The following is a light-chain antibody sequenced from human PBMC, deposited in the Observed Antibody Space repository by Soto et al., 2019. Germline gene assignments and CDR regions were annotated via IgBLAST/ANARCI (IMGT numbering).Light chain of an antibody. V-gene: IGKV3-20*01. Sequence: ENVLTQSPGTLSLSPGEGATLSCRASQSVTRSYLAWYQQKPGQAHRLLIYSASSRATGVPDRFSGSGSATDFTLTISRVEPEDFAVYYCQQYGSSRNTFGQGTKLEIK. J-gene: IGKJ2*01. CDR3: QQYGSSRNT. CDR2: SAS. CDR1: QSVTRSY.